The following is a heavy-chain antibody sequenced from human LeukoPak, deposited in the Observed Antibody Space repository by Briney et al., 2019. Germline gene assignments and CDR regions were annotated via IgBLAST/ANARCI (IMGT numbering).Heavy chain of an antibody. V-gene: IGHV3-53*01. CDR2: IYSGGTT. Sequence: PGGSLRLSCAASGFTVSSNYVGWVRQAPGKGLEWVSVIYSGGTTYYADSVKGRFTISRDNSKNTLYLQMNSLRAEDTAVYYCARDSYYGSGSYYRYTFDYWGQGTLVTVSS. CDR1: GFTVSSNY. D-gene: IGHD3-10*01. J-gene: IGHJ4*02. CDR3: ARDSYYGSGSYYRYTFDY.